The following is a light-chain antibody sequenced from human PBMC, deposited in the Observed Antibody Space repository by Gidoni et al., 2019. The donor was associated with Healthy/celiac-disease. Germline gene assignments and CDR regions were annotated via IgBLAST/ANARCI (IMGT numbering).Light chain of an antibody. J-gene: IGKJ4*01. CDR2: GAS. CDR3: QHYGSSLLT. Sequence: EIVLTKSPGTLSLSPGERATPSCRASQSVSSSYLALYQQKPGQAPRLLIYGASSRATGIPDRFSGSGSGTDFTLTISRLEPEDFAVYYCQHYGSSLLTFGGGTKVEIK. V-gene: IGKV3-20*01. CDR1: QSVSSSY.